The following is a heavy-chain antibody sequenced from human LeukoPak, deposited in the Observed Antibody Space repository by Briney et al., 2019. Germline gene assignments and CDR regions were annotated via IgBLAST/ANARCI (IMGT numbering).Heavy chain of an antibody. CDR2: IWYDGSNK. J-gene: IGHJ4*02. CDR1: GFTFSSYG. V-gene: IGHV3-33*01. Sequence: GGSLRLSCAASGFTFSSYGMHWVRQAPGKGLEWVAVIWYDGSNKYYADSVKGRFTISRDNSKNTLYLQMNSLRAEDTAVYYCARTGPYGLYFDYWGQGTLVTVSS. D-gene: IGHD3/OR15-3a*01. CDR3: ARTGPYGLYFDY.